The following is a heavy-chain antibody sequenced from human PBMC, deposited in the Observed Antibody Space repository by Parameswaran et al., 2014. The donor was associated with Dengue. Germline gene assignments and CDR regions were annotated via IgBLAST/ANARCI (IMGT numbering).Heavy chain of an antibody. CDR3: ARDDSSTWFRGWLDP. Sequence: WVRQAPGQGLEWMGWINAGNGNTEYSEKFQGRVTISRDTAASTAYMEMRSLRFEDTALYYCARDDSSTWFRGWLDPWGQGTPGHRLL. J-gene: IGHJ5*02. V-gene: IGHV1-3*01. D-gene: IGHD2-2*01. CDR2: INAGNGNT.